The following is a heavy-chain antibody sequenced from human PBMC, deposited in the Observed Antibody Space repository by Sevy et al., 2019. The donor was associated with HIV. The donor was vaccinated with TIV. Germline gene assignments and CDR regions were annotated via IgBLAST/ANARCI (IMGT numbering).Heavy chain of an antibody. Sequence: GGSLRLSCAASGLTVSGNYMSWVRQPPGKGLEWVSIIYNGGSTYYADSVKGRFTISRDNSKDTLYLQMNSLRAEDTAVYYCATVGLSSNWFRSFDYWGQGTLVTVSS. CDR3: ATVGLSSNWFRSFDY. J-gene: IGHJ4*02. CDR1: GLTVSGNY. D-gene: IGHD6-13*01. CDR2: IYNGGST. V-gene: IGHV3-53*01.